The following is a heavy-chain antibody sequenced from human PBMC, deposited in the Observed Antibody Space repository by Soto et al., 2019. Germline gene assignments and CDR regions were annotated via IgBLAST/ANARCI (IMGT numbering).Heavy chain of an antibody. V-gene: IGHV3-21*01. D-gene: IGHD2-15*01. CDR2: ITNRGTHT. Sequence: GGSLRLSCAASGFSFSSYTMNWVRQAPGKGLQWVSSITNRGTHTYSADSVKGRFTISRDNDKNSLYLQMNNLRAEDTAIYFCARAHEVAWFDSWGLGTLVTVSS. CDR3: ARAHEVAWFDS. CDR1: GFSFSSYT. J-gene: IGHJ5*01.